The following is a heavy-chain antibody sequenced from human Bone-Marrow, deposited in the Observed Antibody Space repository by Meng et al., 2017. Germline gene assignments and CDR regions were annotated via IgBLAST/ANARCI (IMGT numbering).Heavy chain of an antibody. V-gene: IGHV1-18*01. D-gene: IGHD6-13*01. Sequence: QGQLVQSWAEVQKPGASVKASCEASGYTLASDSFSWVRQAPGQGLEWLGWINTYNGKTDYAQKFQGRITMTTDTFTSTAYMELRNLRSEGTAMYYCARDEDISAAGKLFGDYWGQGTLVTVSS. CDR1: GYTLASDS. CDR3: ARDEDISAAGKLFGDY. CDR2: INTYNGKT. J-gene: IGHJ4*02.